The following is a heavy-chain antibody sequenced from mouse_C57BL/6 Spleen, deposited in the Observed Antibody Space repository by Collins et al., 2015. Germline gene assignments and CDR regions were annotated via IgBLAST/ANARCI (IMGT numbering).Heavy chain of an antibody. CDR3: ARSSGYYAMDY. J-gene: IGHJ4*01. CDR1: GYTFTSYW. Sequence: QVQLQQPGAELVKPGASVKMSCKASGYTFTSYWITWVKQRPGQGLEWIGDIYPGSGSTNYNEKFRSKATLTVDTSSSTAYMQLSSLTSEDSAVYYCARSSGYYAMDYWGQGTSVTVSS. V-gene: IGHV1-55*01. D-gene: IGHD3-2*02. CDR2: IYPGSGST.